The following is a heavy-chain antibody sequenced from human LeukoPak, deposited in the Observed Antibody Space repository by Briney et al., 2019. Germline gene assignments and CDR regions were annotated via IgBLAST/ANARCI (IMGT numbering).Heavy chain of an antibody. CDR3: AKDPETYSSRWFDS. CDR2: ISGSGGST. V-gene: IGHV3-23*01. D-gene: IGHD2-21*01. CDR1: GFTFSSYA. Sequence: GSLRLSCAASGFTFSSYAMSWVRQAPGKGLEWVSAISGSGGSTYYADSVKGRFTISRDNSKNTLYLHMNSLRVEDTAVYYCAKDPETYSSRWFDSWGQGTLVTVS. J-gene: IGHJ5*01.